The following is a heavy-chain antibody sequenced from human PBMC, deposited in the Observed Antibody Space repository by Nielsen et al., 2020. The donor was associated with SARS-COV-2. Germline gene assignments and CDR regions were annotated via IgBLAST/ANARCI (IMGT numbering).Heavy chain of an antibody. D-gene: IGHD3-10*01. CDR2: IFSNDEK. V-gene: IGHV2-26*01. J-gene: IGHJ4*02. CDR3: ARIYGYGSGSYDY. Sequence: PGKALEWLAHIFSNDEKSYSTSLKSRLTISKDTSKSQVVLTMTNMDPLDTGTYYCARIYGYGSGSYDYWGQGTLVTVSS.